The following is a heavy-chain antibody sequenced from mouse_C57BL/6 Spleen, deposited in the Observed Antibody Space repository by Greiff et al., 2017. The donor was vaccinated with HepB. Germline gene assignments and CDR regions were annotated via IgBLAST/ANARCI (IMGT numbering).Heavy chain of an antibody. CDR1: GYTFTDYY. Sequence: QVQLKESGAELVRPGASVKLSCKASGYTFTDYYINWVKQRPGQGLEWIARIYPGSGNTYYNEKFKGKATLTAEKSSSTAYMQLSSLTSEDSAVYFCARSGGDYGSSYLFDYWGQGTTLTVSS. CDR3: ARSGGDYGSSYLFDY. CDR2: IYPGSGNT. D-gene: IGHD1-1*01. J-gene: IGHJ2*01. V-gene: IGHV1-76*01.